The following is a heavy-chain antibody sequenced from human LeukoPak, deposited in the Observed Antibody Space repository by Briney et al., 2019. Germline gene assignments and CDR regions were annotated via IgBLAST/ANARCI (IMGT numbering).Heavy chain of an antibody. CDR2: IYYSGST. J-gene: IGHJ5*02. CDR1: GGAISSYY. Sequence: SETLSLTCTVSGGAISSYYWSWIRQPPGKGLEWIGYIYYSGSTNYNPSLESRVTISVDTSKNQFSLKLSSVTAADTAVYYCARVRCDSSSWCNLMDPNWFDPWGQGTLLTVSS. CDR3: ARVRCDSSSWCNLMDPNWFDP. D-gene: IGHD6-13*01. V-gene: IGHV4-59*01.